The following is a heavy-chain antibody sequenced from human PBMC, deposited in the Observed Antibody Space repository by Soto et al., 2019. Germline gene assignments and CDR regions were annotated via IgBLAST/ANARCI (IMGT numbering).Heavy chain of an antibody. D-gene: IGHD6-6*01. Sequence: QVQLLQSGAEVKKPGASVKVSCKASGYTFTNYGITWVRQAPGQGLEWMGWIGAYNGNTHYTERLQCRVTMTTDTSTSTAYMELRGLRSDASAVYYCARGRQLVGYFFYYMDGWGNGTTVTVSS. CDR3: ARGRQLVGYFFYYMDG. CDR1: GYTFTNYG. CDR2: IGAYNGNT. J-gene: IGHJ6*03. V-gene: IGHV1-18*01.